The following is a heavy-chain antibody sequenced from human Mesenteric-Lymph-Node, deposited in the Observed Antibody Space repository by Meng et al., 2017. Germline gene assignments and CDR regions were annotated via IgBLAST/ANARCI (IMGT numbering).Heavy chain of an antibody. V-gene: IGHV4-39*01. CDR2: IFHSGST. J-gene: IGHJ4*02. D-gene: IGHD5-24*01. CDR3: ARPRRWLQSEFDF. CDR1: GGSISNSNFY. Sequence: VQVQESGPGLVKPSETLSLTSTGSGGSISNSNFYWGWIRQPPGKGLEWIGSIFHSGSTYYNPSLKSRVTVSVDTSKNQFSLKLNSVTTADTAMYYCARPRRWLQSEFDFWGPGTLVTVSS.